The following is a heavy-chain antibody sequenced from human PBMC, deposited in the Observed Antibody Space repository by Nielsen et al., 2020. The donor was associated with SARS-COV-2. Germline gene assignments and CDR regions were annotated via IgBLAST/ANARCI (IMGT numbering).Heavy chain of an antibody. CDR2: INPNSGGT. J-gene: IGHJ6*02. D-gene: IGHD2-2*01. V-gene: IGHV1-2*06. CDR1: GYTFTGYY. CDR3: ARAGAVVPYYYYYYGMDV. Sequence: ASVKVSCKASGYTFTGYYMHWVRQAPGQGLEWMGRINPNSGGTNYAQKFQGRVTMTRDTSISTAYMELSRLRSDGTAVYYCARAGAVVPYYYYYYGMDVWGQGTTVTVSS.